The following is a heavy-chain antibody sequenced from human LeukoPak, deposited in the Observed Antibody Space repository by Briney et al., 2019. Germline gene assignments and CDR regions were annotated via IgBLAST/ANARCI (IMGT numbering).Heavy chain of an antibody. CDR1: GFTFSSYA. J-gene: IGHJ4*02. Sequence: PPGGSLRLSCAASGFTFSSYAMHWVRQAPGKGLEWVAVISYDGSNKYYADSVKGRFTISRDNSKNTLYLQMNSLRAEDTAVYYCARNHFDYRGQGTLVTVSS. CDR2: ISYDGSNK. CDR3: ARNHFDY. V-gene: IGHV3-30-3*01.